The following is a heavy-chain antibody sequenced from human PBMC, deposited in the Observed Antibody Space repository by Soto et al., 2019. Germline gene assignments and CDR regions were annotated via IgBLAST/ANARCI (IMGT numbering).Heavy chain of an antibody. CDR2: ILGSGDST. CDR1: GFTFRNFA. V-gene: IGHV3-23*04. CDR3: AKDNPVGATPGWFDS. J-gene: IGHJ5*01. D-gene: IGHD1-26*01. Sequence: VQLVESGGGLVKPGGSLRLSCAASGFTFRNFAMSWVRQAPGQGLEWVSSILGSGDSTYYADSVKGRFSISRDNSKNTLYLQMNSLRAEDTAIYYCAKDNPVGATPGWFDSWGQGTLVIVSS.